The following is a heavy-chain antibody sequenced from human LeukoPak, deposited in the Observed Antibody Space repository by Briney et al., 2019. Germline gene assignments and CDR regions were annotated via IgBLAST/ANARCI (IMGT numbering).Heavy chain of an antibody. CDR3: ARLELVGATTWGY. V-gene: IGHV3-7*01. CDR2: IKQDGSEK. D-gene: IGHD1-26*01. CDR1: GFTFSSYA. Sequence: GGSLRLSCAASGFTFSSYAMSWVRQAPGKGLEWVANIKQDGSEKYYVDSVKGRFTISRDNAKNSLYLQMNSLRAEDTAVYYCARLELVGATTWGYWGQGTLVTVSS. J-gene: IGHJ4*02.